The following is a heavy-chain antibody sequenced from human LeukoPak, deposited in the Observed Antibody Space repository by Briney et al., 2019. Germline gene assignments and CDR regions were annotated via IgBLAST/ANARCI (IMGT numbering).Heavy chain of an antibody. Sequence: GGSLRLSCAVSGITLSNYGMSWVRQAPGKGLEWVAGISDSGGRTNYVDSVKGRFTISRDNPKNTLYLQMNSLRAEDTAVYFCAKRGVVIRVILVGFHKEAYYFDSWGQGALVTVSS. V-gene: IGHV3-23*01. CDR1: GITLSNYG. CDR3: AKRGVVIRVILVGFHKEAYYFDS. CDR2: ISDSGGRT. J-gene: IGHJ4*02. D-gene: IGHD3-22*01.